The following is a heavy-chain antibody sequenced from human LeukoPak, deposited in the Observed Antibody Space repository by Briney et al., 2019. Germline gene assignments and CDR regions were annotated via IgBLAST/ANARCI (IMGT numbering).Heavy chain of an antibody. CDR3: EAFDY. V-gene: IGHV3-30*03. CDR2: ISYDGSNK. Sequence: GGSLRLSCAASGFTFSSYGMHWVRQAPGKGLEWVAVISYDGSNKYYADSVKGRCTISRDNSKNTLYLQMNSLRAEDTAVYYCEAFDYWGQGTLVTVSS. CDR1: GFTFSSYG. J-gene: IGHJ4*02.